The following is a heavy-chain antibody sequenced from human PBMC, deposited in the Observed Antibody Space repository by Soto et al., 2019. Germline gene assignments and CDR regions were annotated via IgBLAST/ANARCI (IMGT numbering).Heavy chain of an antibody. J-gene: IGHJ6*02. CDR2: IKEDGPEK. CDR3: ARVDSFRCYERCPVGSDYYQFGMDV. D-gene: IGHD2-2*01. V-gene: IGHV3-7*03. Sequence: EEQLVESGGDLVQPRGSLRLSCAATGLTFSSYWMTWVRQAPGRGLQWVANIKEDGPEKYHEDSVKGRFPISRDNARNSLYLQMNSLRAEDTAVYYCARVDSFRCYERCPVGSDYYQFGMDVWGQGTTVTGSS. CDR1: GLTFSSYW.